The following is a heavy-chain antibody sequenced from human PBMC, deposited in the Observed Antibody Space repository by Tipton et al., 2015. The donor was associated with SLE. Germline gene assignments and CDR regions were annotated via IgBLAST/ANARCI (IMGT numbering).Heavy chain of an antibody. CDR3: ARDLQLWSPHFDY. J-gene: IGHJ4*02. V-gene: IGHV4-39*07. CDR1: GGSISSSSYY. Sequence: TLSLTCTVSGGSISSSSYYWGWIRQPPGKGLEWIGSIYYSGSTYYNPSLKSRVTISVDTSKNQFSLKLSSVTAADTAVYYCARDLQLWSPHFDYWGQGTLVTVSS. D-gene: IGHD5-18*01. CDR2: IYYSGST.